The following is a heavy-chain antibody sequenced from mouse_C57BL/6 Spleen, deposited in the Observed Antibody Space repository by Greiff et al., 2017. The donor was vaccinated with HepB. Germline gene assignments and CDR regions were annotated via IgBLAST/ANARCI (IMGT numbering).Heavy chain of an antibody. J-gene: IGHJ2*01. CDR2: IYPRSGNT. V-gene: IGHV1-81*01. D-gene: IGHD1-1*01. Sequence: QVQLQQPGAELARPGASVKLSCKASGYTFTSYGISWVKQRTGQGLEWIGEIYPRSGNTYYNEKFKGKATLTADKSSSTAYMELRSLTSEDSAVYFCARGDLLLRFDYWGQGTTLTVSS. CDR1: GYTFTSYG. CDR3: ARGDLLLRFDY.